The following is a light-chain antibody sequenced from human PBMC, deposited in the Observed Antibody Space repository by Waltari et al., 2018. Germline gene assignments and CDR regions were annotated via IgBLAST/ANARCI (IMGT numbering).Light chain of an antibody. V-gene: IGLV3-19*01. J-gene: IGLJ2*01. Sequence: SSDLTQDPAVSVALGQTVRITCPGASLRTSSASWYQQKSGQAPILVLFGKNKRPSGIPDRFSGYNSETTTSLTITGAQAEDEADYYCSSRDSSASHVLFAGGTKLTVL. CDR1: SLRTSS. CDR2: GKN. CDR3: SSRDSSASHVL.